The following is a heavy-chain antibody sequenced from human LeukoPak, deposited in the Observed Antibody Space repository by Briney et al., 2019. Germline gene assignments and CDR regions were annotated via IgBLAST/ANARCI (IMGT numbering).Heavy chain of an antibody. J-gene: IGHJ4*02. D-gene: IGHD1-26*01. CDR1: GYTFTGYY. V-gene: IGHV1-2*04. CDR2: INPNSGGT. CDR3: ATDAPQYSGSSRY. Sequence: ASVKVSCKASGYTFTGYYMHWVRQAPGQGLEWMGWINPNSGGTNYAQKFQGWVAMTRDTSISTAYMELSRLRSDDTAVYYCATDAPQYSGSSRYWGQGTLVTVSS.